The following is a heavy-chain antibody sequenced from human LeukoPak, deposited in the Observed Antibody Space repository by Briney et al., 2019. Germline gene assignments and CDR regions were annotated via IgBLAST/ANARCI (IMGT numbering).Heavy chain of an antibody. D-gene: IGHD2-15*01. Sequence: PGRSLRLSCAASGFTFSSYGMHWVRQAPGKGLEWVAIIWYDGSNKYYADSVKGRFTISRDNSKNTLYLQMNSLRAEDTAVYYCARASGYCSGGSCYTTLDYWGQGTLVTVSS. CDR1: GFTFSSYG. V-gene: IGHV3-33*01. J-gene: IGHJ4*02. CDR3: ARASGYCSGGSCYTTLDY. CDR2: IWYDGSNK.